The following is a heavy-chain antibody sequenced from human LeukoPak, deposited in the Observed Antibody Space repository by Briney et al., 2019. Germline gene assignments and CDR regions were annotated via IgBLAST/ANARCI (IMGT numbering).Heavy chain of an antibody. CDR2: ISSSSSYI. J-gene: IGHJ4*02. V-gene: IGHV3-21*01. CDR1: GFTFSSYS. CDR3: ARDGDPWGGNSKPGY. D-gene: IGHD4-23*01. Sequence: GGSLRLSGAASGFTFSSYSMNWVRQAPGKGLEWVSSISSSSSYIYYADSVKGRFTISRDNAKNSLYLQMNSLRAEDTAVYYCARDGDPWGGNSKPGYWGQGTLVTVSS.